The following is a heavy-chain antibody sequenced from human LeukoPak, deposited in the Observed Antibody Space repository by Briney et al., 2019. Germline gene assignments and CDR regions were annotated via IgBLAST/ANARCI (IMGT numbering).Heavy chain of an antibody. D-gene: IGHD3-9*01. Sequence: GGSLRLSCAASGFTFSSYAMSWVRQAPGKGLEWVSVIYSGGSTYYADSVKGRFTISRDNSKNTLYPQMNSLRAEDTAVYYCARGVPDYDILTVLDYWGQGTLVTVSS. CDR2: IYSGGST. CDR1: GFTFSSYA. J-gene: IGHJ4*02. V-gene: IGHV3-53*01. CDR3: ARGVPDYDILTVLDY.